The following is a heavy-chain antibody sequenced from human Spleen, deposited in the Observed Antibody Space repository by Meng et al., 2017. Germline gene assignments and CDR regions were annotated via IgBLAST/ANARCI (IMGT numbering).Heavy chain of an antibody. CDR2: ISSTRSYI. J-gene: IGHJ4*01. CDR1: GLSFSRNW. Sequence: GESLKISCAASGLSFSRNWMSWVRQASGKGLEWVSSISSTRSYIYYADSVKGRFTISRDNAKDSLYLQMNSLRAEDTAVYYCARQYTTSWYYFDYWGHGTLVTV. D-gene: IGHD6-13*01. V-gene: IGHV3-21*01. CDR3: ARQYTTSWYYFDY.